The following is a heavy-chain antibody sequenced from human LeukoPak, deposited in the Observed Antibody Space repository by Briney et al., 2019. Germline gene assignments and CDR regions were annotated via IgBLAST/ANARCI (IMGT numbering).Heavy chain of an antibody. J-gene: IGHJ4*02. CDR1: GFTFSTYA. Sequence: GGSLRLSCAASGFTFSTYAVNWVRQAPGKGLEWVSSISDSGGRTYYADSVKGRFTISRDNAKNSLYLQMNSLRAEDTAVYYCARGYSGYECWGQGTLVTVSS. V-gene: IGHV3-23*01. D-gene: IGHD3-22*01. CDR2: ISDSGGRT. CDR3: ARGYSGYEC.